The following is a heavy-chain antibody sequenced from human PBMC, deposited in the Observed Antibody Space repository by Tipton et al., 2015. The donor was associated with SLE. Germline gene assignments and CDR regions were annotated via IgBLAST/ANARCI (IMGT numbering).Heavy chain of an antibody. CDR3: ARHVYLRRPRFFGVVSPLYYYYGMDV. V-gene: IGHV4-38-2*01. CDR1: GYSISSGYY. CDR2: IYHSVST. D-gene: IGHD3-3*01. J-gene: IGHJ6*02. Sequence: TLSLTCAVSGYSISSGYYWGWIRQPPGKGVGWIGSIYHSVSTYYNPSLKSRVTIFLDASKNLFSLKLSSVTAADTAVYYCARHVYLRRPRFFGVVSPLYYYYGMDVWGQGTTVTVSS.